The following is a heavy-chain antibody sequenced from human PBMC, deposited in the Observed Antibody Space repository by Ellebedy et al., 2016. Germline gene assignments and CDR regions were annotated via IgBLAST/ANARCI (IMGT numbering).Heavy chain of an antibody. J-gene: IGHJ5*02. D-gene: IGHD6-19*01. CDR3: TRGFSIAVAGNRFDP. Sequence: ASVKVSCKASGYIFTGYYMHWVRQAPGQGLEWMAWINPNSGGTKYAQQFQGRVTLTRDTSINTAYMELSSLRSDDTAVYYCTRGFSIAVAGNRFDPWGQGTLVTVSS. CDR1: GYIFTGYY. V-gene: IGHV1-2*02. CDR2: INPNSGGT.